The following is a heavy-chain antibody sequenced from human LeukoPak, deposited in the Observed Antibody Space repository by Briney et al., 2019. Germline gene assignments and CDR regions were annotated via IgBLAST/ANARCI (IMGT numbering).Heavy chain of an antibody. CDR3: ATQGYSSGWYMYY. J-gene: IGHJ4*02. CDR1: GXSISSYY. Sequence: SETLSLTCTVSGXSISSYYGSWIRQPPGKGLEWIGYIYYSGSTNYNPSLKSRVTISVDTSKNQFSLKLSSVTAADTAVYYCATQGYSSGWYMYYWGQGTLVTVSS. D-gene: IGHD6-19*01. V-gene: IGHV4-59*08. CDR2: IYYSGST.